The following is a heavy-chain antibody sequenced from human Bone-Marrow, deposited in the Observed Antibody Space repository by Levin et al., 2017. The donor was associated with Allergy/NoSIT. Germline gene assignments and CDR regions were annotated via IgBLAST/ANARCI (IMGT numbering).Heavy chain of an antibody. Sequence: SSETLSLTCAVYGGSFSGYYWSWIRQPPGKGLEWIGEINHSGSTNYNPSLKSRVTISVDTSKNQFSLKLSSVTAADTAVYYCARAELAARFDYWGQGTLVTVSS. J-gene: IGHJ4*02. CDR2: INHSGST. CDR1: GGSFSGYY. CDR3: ARAELAARFDY. V-gene: IGHV4-34*01. D-gene: IGHD6-6*01.